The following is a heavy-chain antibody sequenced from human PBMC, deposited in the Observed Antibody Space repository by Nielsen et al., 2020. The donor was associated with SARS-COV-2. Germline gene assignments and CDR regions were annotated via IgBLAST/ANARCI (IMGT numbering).Heavy chain of an antibody. D-gene: IGHD3-10*01. CDR1: GGSFSGYY. V-gene: IGHV4-34*01. CDR2: INHSGST. CDR3: ARVGSRMVRGPNDY. J-gene: IGHJ4*02. Sequence: SETLSLTCAVYGGSFSGYYWSWIRQPPGKGLEWIGEINHSGSTNYNPSLKSRVTISVDTSKNQFSLKLSSVTAADTAVYYCARVGSRMVRGPNDYWGQGTLVTVSS.